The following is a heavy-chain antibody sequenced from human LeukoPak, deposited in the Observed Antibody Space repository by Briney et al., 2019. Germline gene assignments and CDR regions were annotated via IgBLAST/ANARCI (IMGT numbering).Heavy chain of an antibody. CDR3: ARADYYYDSSGANDAFDI. CDR2: ISSSSSTI. Sequence: GGSLRLSCAASGFTFSSYSMNWVRQAPGKGLEWVSYISSSSSTIYYADSAKGRFTISRDNAKNSLYLQMNSLRAEDTAVYYCARADYYYDSSGANDAFDIWDQGTMVTVSS. CDR1: GFTFSSYS. D-gene: IGHD3-22*01. J-gene: IGHJ3*02. V-gene: IGHV3-48*04.